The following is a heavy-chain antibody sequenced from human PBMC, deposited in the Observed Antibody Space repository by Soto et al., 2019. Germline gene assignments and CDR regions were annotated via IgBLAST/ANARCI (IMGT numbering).Heavy chain of an antibody. Sequence: GASVKVSCKASGYTFTSYGISWVRQAPGQGLEWMGWISAYNGNTNYAQKLQGRVTMTTDTSTSTAYMELRSLRSDDTAVYYCARDQKVLRFLEWFPYYFDYWGQGTLVTVSS. CDR2: ISAYNGNT. CDR3: ARDQKVLRFLEWFPYYFDY. J-gene: IGHJ4*02. V-gene: IGHV1-18*01. D-gene: IGHD3-3*01. CDR1: GYTFTSYG.